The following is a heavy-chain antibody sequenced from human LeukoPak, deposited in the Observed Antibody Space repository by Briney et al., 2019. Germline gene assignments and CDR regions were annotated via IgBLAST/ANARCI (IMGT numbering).Heavy chain of an antibody. CDR2: INHSGST. CDR3: ARAGFNVWGSYRYDY. V-gene: IGHV4-34*01. J-gene: IGHJ4*02. D-gene: IGHD3-16*02. CDR1: GGSFSGYY. Sequence: PSETQSLTCAVYGGSFSGYYWSWIRQPPGKGLEWIGEINHSGSTNYNPSLKSRVTISVDTSKNQFSLKLSSVTAADTAVYYCARAGFNVWGSYRYDYWGQGTLVTVSS.